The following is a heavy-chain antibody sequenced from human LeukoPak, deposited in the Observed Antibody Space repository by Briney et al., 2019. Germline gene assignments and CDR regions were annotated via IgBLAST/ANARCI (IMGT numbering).Heavy chain of an antibody. D-gene: IGHD2-15*01. J-gene: IGHJ6*02. CDR3: ASTSVGYCSGGSCEYYYYGMDV. V-gene: IGHV4-34*01. Sequence: PSETLSLTCAVYGGSFSGYYWSWIRQPPGKGLEWIGEINHSGSTNYNPSLKSRVTISVDTSKNQFSLKLSSVTAADTAVYYCASTSVGYCSGGSCEYYYYGMDVWGQGTTATVSS. CDR2: INHSGST. CDR1: GGSFSGYY.